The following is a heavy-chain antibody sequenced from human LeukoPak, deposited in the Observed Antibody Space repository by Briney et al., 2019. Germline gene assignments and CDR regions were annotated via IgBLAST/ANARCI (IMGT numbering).Heavy chain of an antibody. J-gene: IGHJ4*02. CDR1: GFTFSSYS. D-gene: IGHD6-6*01. CDR3: ASQWNEYSSSSG. V-gene: IGHV3-21*01. CDR2: ISSSSSYI. Sequence: GGSLRLSCAAYGFTFSSYSMNWVRQAPGKGLEWVSSISSSSSYIYYADSVKGRFTISRDNAKNSLYLQMNSLRAEDTAVYYCASQWNEYSSSSGWGQGTLVTVSS.